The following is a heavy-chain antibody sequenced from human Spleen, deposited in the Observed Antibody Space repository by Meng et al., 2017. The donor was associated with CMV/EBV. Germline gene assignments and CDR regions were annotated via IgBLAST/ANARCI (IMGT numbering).Heavy chain of an antibody. CDR3: AKDRVIAGSYYFDY. V-gene: IGHV3-23*01. D-gene: IGHD3-10*01. J-gene: IGHJ4*02. CDR1: GFIFSSYA. Sequence: ASGFIFSSYAMSWVRQAPGKGLEWVSGISAGGGSTYYADSVKGRFTISRDNSKNTIYLQMNSLRADDSAVYYCAKDRVIAGSYYFDYWGQGTLVTVSS. CDR2: ISAGGGST.